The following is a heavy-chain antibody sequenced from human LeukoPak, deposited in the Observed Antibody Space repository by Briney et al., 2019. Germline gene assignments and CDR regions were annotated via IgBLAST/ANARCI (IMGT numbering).Heavy chain of an antibody. V-gene: IGHV3-23*01. D-gene: IGHD1-26*01. J-gene: IGHJ6*03. CDR1: GFTFSSYA. Sequence: PGGSLRLSCAASGFTFSSYAMTWVRQAPGKGLEWVSAISGSGGSTYYAHSVKGRFTMSRDNSKNTLYLQMNSLRVEDTAVYYCAKSHGGSYPEYYYYYMDVWGKGTTVTVSS. CDR3: AKSHGGSYPEYYYYYMDV. CDR2: ISGSGGST.